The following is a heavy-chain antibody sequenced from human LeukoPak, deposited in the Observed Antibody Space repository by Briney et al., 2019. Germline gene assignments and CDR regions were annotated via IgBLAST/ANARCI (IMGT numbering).Heavy chain of an antibody. CDR1: GYTFTGYY. V-gene: IGHV1-46*03. D-gene: IGHD6-19*01. J-gene: IGHJ4*02. CDR3: ARASRIYSSGWSYFDY. CDR2: INPSGGST. Sequence: ASVKVSCKASGYTFTGYYMHWVRQAPGQGLEWMGIINPSGGSTSYAQKFQGRVTMTRDTSTSTVYMELSSLRSEDTAVYYCARASRIYSSGWSYFDYWGQGTLVTVSS.